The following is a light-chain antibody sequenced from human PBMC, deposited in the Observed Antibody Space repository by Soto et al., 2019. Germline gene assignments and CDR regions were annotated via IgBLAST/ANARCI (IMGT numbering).Light chain of an antibody. Sequence: QSVLTQPPSASGTPEQRVTISCSGSSSNIGSNTVNWYQQLPGTAPKLLIYTNDQRPSGVPDRFSGSTSGTSASLAISGLQFEDEADYHCSSWDDNLDAEVFGAGTKVTVL. J-gene: IGLJ1*01. CDR2: TND. V-gene: IGLV1-44*01. CDR3: SSWDDNLDAEV. CDR1: SSNIGSNT.